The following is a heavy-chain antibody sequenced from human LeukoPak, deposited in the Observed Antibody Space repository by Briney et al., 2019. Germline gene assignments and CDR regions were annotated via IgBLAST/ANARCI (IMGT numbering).Heavy chain of an antibody. Sequence: PSQTLSLTCTVSGGSISSGDYYWSWIRQPPGKGLEWIGYIYYSGSTYYNPSLKSRVTISVDTSKNQFSLKLSSVTAADTAVYYCAREAIVPAANNAFDIWGQGTMDTVSS. V-gene: IGHV4-30-4*01. CDR2: IYYSGST. CDR3: AREAIVPAANNAFDI. J-gene: IGHJ3*02. CDR1: GGSISSGDYY. D-gene: IGHD2-2*01.